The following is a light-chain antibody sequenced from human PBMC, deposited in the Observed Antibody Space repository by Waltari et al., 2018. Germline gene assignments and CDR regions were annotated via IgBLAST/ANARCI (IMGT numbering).Light chain of an antibody. J-gene: IGLJ2*01. V-gene: IGLV2-23*01. CDR3: CSYAGSSTPVV. CDR1: SSDVGSYNL. Sequence: QSALTQPASVSGSPGQSITIPCTGTSSDVGSYNLVPWYQQHPGKAPKLMIYEGSKRPSGVSNRFSGSKSGNTASLTISGLQAEDEADYYCCSYAGSSTPVVFGGGTKLTVL. CDR2: EGS.